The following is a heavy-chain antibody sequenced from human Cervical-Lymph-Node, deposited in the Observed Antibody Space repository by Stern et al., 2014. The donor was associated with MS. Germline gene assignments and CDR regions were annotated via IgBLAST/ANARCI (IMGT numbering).Heavy chain of an antibody. Sequence: QLVQSGAEVKKPGSSVKVSCKASGGTFSSYAISWVRQAPGQGLEWMGGIIPCFGTANDAQKFQGRVTVTADESTNTAYMELSSLRSEDTAVYYCASGYAPTHDAFDIWGQGTMVTVSS. D-gene: IGHD5-12*01. J-gene: IGHJ3*02. V-gene: IGHV1-69*01. CDR1: GGTFSSYA. CDR2: IIPCFGTA. CDR3: ASGYAPTHDAFDI.